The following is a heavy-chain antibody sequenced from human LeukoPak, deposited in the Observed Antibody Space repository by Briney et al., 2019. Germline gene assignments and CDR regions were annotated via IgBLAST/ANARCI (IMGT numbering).Heavy chain of an antibody. J-gene: IGHJ4*02. D-gene: IGHD3-10*01. CDR2: ISGGGETT. CDR3: ANGMIRGVSGY. CDR1: GFAFSSHA. V-gene: IGHV3-23*01. Sequence: QSGGSLRLSCAASGFAFSSHAMIWVRQAPGKGLEWASAISGGGETTWYADSVKGRFTISRDNSKNTLYLQMNSLRAEDTAVYYCANGMIRGVSGYWGQGTLVTVSS.